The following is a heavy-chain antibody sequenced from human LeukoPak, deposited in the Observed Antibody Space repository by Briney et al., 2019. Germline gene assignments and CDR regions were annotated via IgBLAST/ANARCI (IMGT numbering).Heavy chain of an antibody. Sequence: SQTLSLTCTVSGGSISSGGYYWSWIRQHPGKGLEWIGYIYYSGSTNYNPSLKSRVTISVDTSKNQFSLKLSSVTAADTAVYYCARSRAAAGTGWFDPWGQGTLVTVSS. D-gene: IGHD6-13*01. CDR1: GGSISSGGYY. CDR3: ARSRAAAGTGWFDP. J-gene: IGHJ5*02. V-gene: IGHV4-30-4*01. CDR2: IYYSGST.